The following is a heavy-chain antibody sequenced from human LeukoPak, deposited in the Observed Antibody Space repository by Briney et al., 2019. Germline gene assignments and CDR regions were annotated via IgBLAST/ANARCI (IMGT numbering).Heavy chain of an antibody. V-gene: IGHV3-21*04. CDR1: GFTFSSYS. CDR2: ISSSSSYI. Sequence: PGGSLRLSCAASGFTFSSYSMNWVRQAPGKGLEWVSSISSSSSYIYYADSVKGRFTISRDNAKNSLYLQMNSLRAEDTAVYYCAKDKVLRFLMDVWGKGTTVTVSS. D-gene: IGHD3-3*01. CDR3: AKDKVLRFLMDV. J-gene: IGHJ6*04.